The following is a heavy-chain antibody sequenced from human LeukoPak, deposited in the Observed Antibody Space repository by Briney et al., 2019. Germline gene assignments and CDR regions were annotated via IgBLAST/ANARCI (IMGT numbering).Heavy chain of an antibody. V-gene: IGHV3-30*18. J-gene: IGHJ4*02. CDR2: ISYDGSNK. CDR1: GFTFSRYG. CDR3: AKDLTVLDY. Sequence: PGGSLRLSCAASGFTFSRYGMHWVRQAPGKGLEWVAVISYDGSNKYYADSVKGRFTISRDNSKNTLYLQMNSLRAEDTAVYYCAKDLTVLDYWGQGTLVTVSS. D-gene: IGHD4-17*01.